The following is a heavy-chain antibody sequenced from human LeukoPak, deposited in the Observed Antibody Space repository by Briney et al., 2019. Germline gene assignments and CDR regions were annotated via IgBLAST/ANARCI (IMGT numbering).Heavy chain of an antibody. CDR1: GGSISSYY. D-gene: IGHD6-19*01. CDR2: IYYSGST. J-gene: IGHJ6*02. Sequence: SETLSLTYTVSGGSISSYYWSWIRQPPGKGLEWIGYIYYSGSTNYNPSLKSRVTISVDTSKNQFSLKLSSVTAADTAVYYCARRAVAGRYYGMDVWGQGTTVTVSS. CDR3: ARRAVAGRYYGMDV. V-gene: IGHV4-59*08.